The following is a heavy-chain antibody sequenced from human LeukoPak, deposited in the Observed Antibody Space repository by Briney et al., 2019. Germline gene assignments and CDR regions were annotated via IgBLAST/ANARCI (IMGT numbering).Heavy chain of an antibody. CDR1: GFTFSSYG. CDR3: AKDCSSSWYDAFDI. V-gene: IGHV3-30*18. Sequence: PGGSLRLSCAASGFTFSSYGMHWVRQAPGKGLEWVALISYDGSNKYYVDSVKGRFTISRDNSKNTLYLQMNSLSAEDTSVYYCAKDCSSSWYDAFDIWGQGTMVTVSS. D-gene: IGHD6-13*01. CDR2: ISYDGSNK. J-gene: IGHJ3*02.